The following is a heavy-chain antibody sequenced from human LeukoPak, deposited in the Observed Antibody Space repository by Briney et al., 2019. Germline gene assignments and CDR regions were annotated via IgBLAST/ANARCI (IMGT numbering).Heavy chain of an antibody. Sequence: SVKVSCKASGGTFSSYAISWVRQAPGQGLEWMGRIIPIFGTANYAQKFQGRVPITTDESTSTAYMELSSLRSEDTAMYYCARVLGYCSGGSCNYYFDYWGQGTLVTVSS. CDR2: IIPIFGTA. CDR1: GGTFSSYA. CDR3: ARVLGYCSGGSCNYYFDY. D-gene: IGHD2-15*01. J-gene: IGHJ4*02. V-gene: IGHV1-69*05.